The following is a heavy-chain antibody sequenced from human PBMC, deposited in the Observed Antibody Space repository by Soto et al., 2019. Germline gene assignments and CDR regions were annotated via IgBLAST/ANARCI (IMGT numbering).Heavy chain of an antibody. CDR2: INHSGST. Sequence: SEPLSLTCAVSGGSFSGSYWSWIRQPPGKGLEWIGEINHSGSTNYNPSLKSRVTISVDTSKNQFSLKLSSVTAADTAVYYCARGSDYGDWTARHWGQGTLVTVSS. CDR3: ARGSDYGDWTARH. CDR1: GGSFSGSY. J-gene: IGHJ4*02. V-gene: IGHV4-34*01. D-gene: IGHD4-17*01.